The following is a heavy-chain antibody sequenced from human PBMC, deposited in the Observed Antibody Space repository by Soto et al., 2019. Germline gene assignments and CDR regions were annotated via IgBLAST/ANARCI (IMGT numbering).Heavy chain of an antibody. CDR2: ISGTGGST. CDR3: ARDRHGDYAVDY. D-gene: IGHD4-17*01. J-gene: IGHJ4*02. V-gene: IGHV3-23*01. CDR1: GFTFSIYA. Sequence: EVQLLESGGGLVQPGGSLRLSCAASGFTFSIYAMSWVRQAPGKGLEWVSSISGTGGSTSYVDSVKGRFTISRDYYKHTLYLQMNSLRAEDTAIYYCARDRHGDYAVDYWGQGTLVTVSS.